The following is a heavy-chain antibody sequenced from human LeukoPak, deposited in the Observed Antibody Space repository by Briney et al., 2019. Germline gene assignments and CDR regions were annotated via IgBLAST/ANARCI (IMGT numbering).Heavy chain of an antibody. CDR1: GGFISSGGYY. V-gene: IGHV4-31*03. Sequence: SETLSLTCTVSGGFISSGGYYWSWIRQHPGKGLEWMGYIYYMGNRFYSPSLKSRVTISVDTSKNQFSLKLSSVTAADTAVYYCARSSYYDSSGYYFDYWGQGTLVTVSS. J-gene: IGHJ4*02. D-gene: IGHD3-22*01. CDR3: ARSSYYDSSGYYFDY. CDR2: IYYMGNR.